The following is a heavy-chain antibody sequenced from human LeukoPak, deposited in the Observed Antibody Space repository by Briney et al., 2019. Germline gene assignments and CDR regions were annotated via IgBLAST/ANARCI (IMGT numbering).Heavy chain of an antibody. CDR2: FYPGDSNA. Sequence: GESLKISCKASGYKFTTYWIGWVRQMPGKGLEWMGIFYPGDSNAKYSLSFQGQVTFSADSSISTAYLQWGSLKASDTAMYYCARGSGIYPQFDFWGQGTLLTVSS. CDR3: ARGSGIYPQFDF. CDR1: GYKFTTYW. D-gene: IGHD1-26*01. J-gene: IGHJ4*02. V-gene: IGHV5-51*01.